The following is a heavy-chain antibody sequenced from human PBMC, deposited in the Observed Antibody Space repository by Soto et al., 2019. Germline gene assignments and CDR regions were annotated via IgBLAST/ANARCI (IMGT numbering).Heavy chain of an antibody. D-gene: IGHD3-16*02. J-gene: IGHJ3*02. CDR1: GGSFSGYY. CDR3: ARVLITFGGVIVPDAFDI. CDR2: INHSGST. Sequence: QVQLQQWGAGLLKPSETLSLTCAVYGGSFSGYYWSWIRQPPGKGLEWIGEINHSGSTNYNPSLKSRVTISVDTSKNQFSLKLSSVTAADTAVYYCARVLITFGGVIVPDAFDIWGQGTMVTVSS. V-gene: IGHV4-34*01.